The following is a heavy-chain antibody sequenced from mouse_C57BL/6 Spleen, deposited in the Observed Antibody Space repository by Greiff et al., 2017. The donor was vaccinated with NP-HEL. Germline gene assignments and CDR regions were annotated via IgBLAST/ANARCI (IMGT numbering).Heavy chain of an antibody. Sequence: VQRVESGAELVRPGASVTLSCKASGYTFTDYEMHWVKQTPVHGLEWIGAIDPETGGTAYNQKFKGKAILTADKSSSTAYMELRSLTSEDSAVYYCTRDYYGSSPYYYAMDYWGQGTSVTVSS. CDR1: GYTFTDYE. J-gene: IGHJ4*01. D-gene: IGHD1-1*01. CDR3: TRDYYGSSPYYYAMDY. CDR2: IDPETGGT. V-gene: IGHV1-15*01.